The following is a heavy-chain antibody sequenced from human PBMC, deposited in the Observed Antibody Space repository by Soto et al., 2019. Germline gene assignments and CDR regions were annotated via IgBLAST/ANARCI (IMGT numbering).Heavy chain of an antibody. D-gene: IGHD3-3*01. CDR1: GGTFSSYA. V-gene: IGHV1-69*04. CDR3: ALITIFGVVISPKGDYYYMDV. Sequence: SGKVSCKASGGTFSSYAISWVRQAPGQGLEWMGRIIPILGIANYAQKFQGRVTITADKSTSTAYMELSSLRSEDTAVYYCALITIFGVVISPKGDYYYMDVWGKGTTVTVSS. CDR2: IIPILGIA. J-gene: IGHJ6*03.